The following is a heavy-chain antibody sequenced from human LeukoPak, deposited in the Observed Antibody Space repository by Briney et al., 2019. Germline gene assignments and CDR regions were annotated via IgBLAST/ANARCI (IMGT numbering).Heavy chain of an antibody. J-gene: IGHJ4*02. V-gene: IGHV3-23*01. Sequence: GGSLRLSCAASGFTFSSYAMSWVRQAPGKGLEWVSAISGSGGSTYYADSVKGRFTISRDNSKNTLYLQVNSLRVEETAVYYCAKDHSSTWDNYFDYWGRGTLVTVSS. D-gene: IGHD6-13*01. CDR1: GFTFSSYA. CDR3: AKDHSSTWDNYFDY. CDR2: ISGSGGST.